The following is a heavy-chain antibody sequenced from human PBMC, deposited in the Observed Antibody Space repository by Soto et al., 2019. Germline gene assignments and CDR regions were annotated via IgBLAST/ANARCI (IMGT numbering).Heavy chain of an antibody. Sequence: SETLSLPCTVGSVCISHCSWNCKRKTPGKGREGLGYIYCSGSTNYNPSLKSGVTISVDTSKNEFSLKLSSVTAADTAVYFCARLSYSSSSYFDYWGQGTLVTVPS. CDR2: IYCSGST. CDR3: ARLSYSSSSYFDY. J-gene: IGHJ4*02. D-gene: IGHD6-13*01. CDR1: SVCISHCS. V-gene: IGHV4-59*08.